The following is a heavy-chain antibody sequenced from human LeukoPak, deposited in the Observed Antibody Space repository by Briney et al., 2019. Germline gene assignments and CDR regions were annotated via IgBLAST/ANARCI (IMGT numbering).Heavy chain of an antibody. CDR3: AKGALARWYYYMDV. CDR1: GFTFSSYA. CDR2: ISGSGGST. Sequence: GGSLRLSCAASGFTFSSYAMSWVRQAPGKGLEWVSAISGSGGSTYYADSVKGRLTISGDNSKSTLYLKMNSLRAEDTAVYYCAKGALARWYYYMDVWGKGTTVTVSS. J-gene: IGHJ6*03. V-gene: IGHV3-23*01. D-gene: IGHD2-15*01.